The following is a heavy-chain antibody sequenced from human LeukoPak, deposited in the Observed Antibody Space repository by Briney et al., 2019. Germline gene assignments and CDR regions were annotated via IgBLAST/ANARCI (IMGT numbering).Heavy chain of an antibody. CDR3: AREVPGDYGDYEGYYYYMDV. CDR2: INWNGGST. V-gene: IGHV3-20*04. Sequence: GGSLRLSCAASGFTFDDYGMSWVRQAPGKGLEWVSGINWNGGSTGYADSVKGRFTISRGNAKNSLYLQMNSLRAEDTALYYCAREVPGDYGDYEGYYYYMDVWGKGTTVTVSS. J-gene: IGHJ6*03. D-gene: IGHD4-17*01. CDR1: GFTFDDYG.